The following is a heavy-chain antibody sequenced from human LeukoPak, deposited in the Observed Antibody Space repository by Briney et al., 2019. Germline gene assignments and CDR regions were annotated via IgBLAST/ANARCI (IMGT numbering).Heavy chain of an antibody. CDR1: GGSISSGDYY. CDR3: VRDHYYNSSGYTFGY. J-gene: IGHJ4*02. Sequence: SETLSLTCTVSGGSISSGDYYWSWIRQPPGKGLEWIGYIYSSGSTNYNPSLKGRVTISVDTSKNQFSLKLRSVTAADTAVYYCVRDHYYNSSGYTFGYWGQGTLVTVSS. CDR2: IYSSGST. D-gene: IGHD3-22*01. V-gene: IGHV4-61*08.